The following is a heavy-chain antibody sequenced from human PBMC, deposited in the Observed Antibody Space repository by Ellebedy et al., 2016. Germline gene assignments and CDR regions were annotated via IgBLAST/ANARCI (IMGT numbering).Heavy chain of an antibody. CDR3: ARGSYSGYDPFDY. D-gene: IGHD5-12*01. CDR2: INTDNGNT. V-gene: IGHV1-3*04. Sequence: ASVKVSCKASGYTFTSYAMHWVRQAPGQRLAWMGWINTDNGNTKYSQKFQGRVTITRDTSASTAYMELSSLKSEDTAVYSCARGSYSGYDPFDYWGQGTLVTVSS. J-gene: IGHJ4*02. CDR1: GYTFTSYA.